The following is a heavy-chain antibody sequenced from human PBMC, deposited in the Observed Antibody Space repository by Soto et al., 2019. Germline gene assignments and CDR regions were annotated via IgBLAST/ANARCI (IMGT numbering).Heavy chain of an antibody. D-gene: IGHD4-17*01. Sequence: PSETLSLTCTVSGSSVSGGIYYWTWIRQPPGKGLEWIGYIYNSKTTNYNASLRSRVTISVDTSKNQFSLRLTSVTAADTAVYYSARYRDYGDYGYFDSWGQGTLVTVYS. CDR3: ARYRDYGDYGYFDS. CDR1: GSSVSGGIYY. V-gene: IGHV4-61*01. J-gene: IGHJ4*02. CDR2: IYNSKTT.